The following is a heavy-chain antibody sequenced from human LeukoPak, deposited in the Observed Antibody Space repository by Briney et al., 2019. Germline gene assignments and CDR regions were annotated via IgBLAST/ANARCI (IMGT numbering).Heavy chain of an antibody. Sequence: PGGSLRLSCAASGFTFDDYAMHWVRQAPGKGLEWVSGISWNSGSIGYADSVKGRFTISRDNAKNSLYLQMNSLRTEDTALYYCAKDPRYYYDSSGYLDYWGQGTLVTVSS. CDR2: ISWNSGSI. J-gene: IGHJ4*02. CDR3: AKDPRYYYDSSGYLDY. CDR1: GFTFDDYA. V-gene: IGHV3-9*01. D-gene: IGHD3-22*01.